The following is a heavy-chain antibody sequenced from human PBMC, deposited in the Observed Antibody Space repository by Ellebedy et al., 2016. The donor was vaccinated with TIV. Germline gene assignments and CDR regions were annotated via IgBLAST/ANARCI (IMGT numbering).Heavy chain of an antibody. CDR2: SKNKVNSYSA. Sequence: GGSLRLSXAASGFTFSDHYMDWVRQAPGKGLEWVGRSKNKVNSYSAHYAASVKDRFTISRDDSKDFLYLQMNSLKTEDTAVYYCARDKYGGYDYWGQGTLVTVSS. CDR1: GFTFSDHY. CDR3: ARDKYGGYDY. J-gene: IGHJ4*02. D-gene: IGHD5-12*01. V-gene: IGHV3-72*01.